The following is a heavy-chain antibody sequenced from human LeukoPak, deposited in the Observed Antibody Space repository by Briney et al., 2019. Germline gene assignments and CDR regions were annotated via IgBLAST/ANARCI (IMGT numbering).Heavy chain of an antibody. V-gene: IGHV3-48*03. Sequence: GGSLRLSCAASGFTFSSYEMNWVRQAPGKGLEWVSYISSSGSTIYYADSVKGRFTISRDNAKNSLYLQMNSLRAEDTAVYYCARGRGRYNWNDGSYYYYMDVWGKGTTVTVSS. D-gene: IGHD1-20*01. CDR2: ISSSGSTI. CDR3: ARGRGRYNWNDGSYYYYMDV. J-gene: IGHJ6*03. CDR1: GFTFSSYE.